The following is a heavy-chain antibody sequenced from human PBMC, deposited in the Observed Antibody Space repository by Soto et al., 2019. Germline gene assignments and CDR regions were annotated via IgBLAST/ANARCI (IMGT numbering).Heavy chain of an antibody. Sequence: SETLSLTCSVSDDSINSDKYYWGWIRQPPGKGLEWIGSIYYRGNAYYNPSLQTRVTIPLDKSKSQFSLKLNSVTAADSAVYFCARLEGLATISYYFDCWGPGALVTVSS. J-gene: IGHJ4*02. D-gene: IGHD5-12*01. V-gene: IGHV4-39*01. CDR3: ARLEGLATISYYFDC. CDR1: DDSINSDKYY. CDR2: IYYRGNA.